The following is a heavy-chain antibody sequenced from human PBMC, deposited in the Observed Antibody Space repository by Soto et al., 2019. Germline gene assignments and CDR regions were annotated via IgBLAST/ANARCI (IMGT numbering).Heavy chain of an antibody. Sequence: ASVKVSSKASGYSFTRLDINWVRQTAGQGLEWMGWMQPSTGRTGYAQKFQGRVTMTRDTSINTAYMELTTLTSDDTAFYYCARGVSAGVDYWGQGTLVTVS. V-gene: IGHV1-8*01. J-gene: IGHJ4*02. D-gene: IGHD3-10*01. CDR1: GYSFTRLD. CDR2: MQPSTGRT. CDR3: ARGVSAGVDY.